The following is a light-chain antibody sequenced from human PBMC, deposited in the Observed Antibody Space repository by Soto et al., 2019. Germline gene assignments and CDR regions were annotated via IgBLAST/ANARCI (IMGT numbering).Light chain of an antibody. V-gene: IGKV3-20*01. J-gene: IGKJ1*01. CDR3: LQYVSSPWT. CDR2: GAS. Sequence: EIVLTQSAATLSLSLGERATLSCRAGQTVGGRYLAWFQQKPGQTPRLLIYGASTRAAGVPDRFSGSGSGTDFSLTINRLEPEDFAVYYCLQYVSSPWTFGQGTKVDIK. CDR1: QTVGGRY.